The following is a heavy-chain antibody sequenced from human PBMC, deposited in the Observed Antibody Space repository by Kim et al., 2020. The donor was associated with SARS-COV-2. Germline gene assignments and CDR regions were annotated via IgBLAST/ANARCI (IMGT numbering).Heavy chain of an antibody. Sequence: FTISRDNSKNTLYLQMNSLRAEDTAVYYCAKDQMYYDILTGYYESNIFDYWGQGTLVTVSS. J-gene: IGHJ4*02. D-gene: IGHD3-9*01. V-gene: IGHV3-30*02. CDR3: AKDQMYYDILTGYYESNIFDY.